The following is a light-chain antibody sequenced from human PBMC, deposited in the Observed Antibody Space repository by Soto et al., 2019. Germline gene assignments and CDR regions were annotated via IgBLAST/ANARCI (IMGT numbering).Light chain of an antibody. CDR2: DAF. CDR3: QQYSYLST. V-gene: IGKV1-5*01. J-gene: IGKJ1*01. CDR1: HSITRW. Sequence: DIQVTQSPSTLSASVGDSVTITYRASHSITRWLAWHQQKPGKAPKLLIHDAFTLQSGVPSRFSGSGSGTEFTLTISSLQPDDSATYYCQQYSYLSTFGQGTKVDIK.